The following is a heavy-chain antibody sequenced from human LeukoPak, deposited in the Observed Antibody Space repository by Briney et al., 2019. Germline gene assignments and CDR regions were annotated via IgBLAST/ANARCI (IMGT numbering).Heavy chain of an antibody. CDR2: TYYRGTT. CDR1: GASNSSTSYY. CDR3: ARDWNRYAY. D-gene: IGHD1-1*01. J-gene: IGHJ4*02. Sequence: SETLSLTCTVSGASNSSTSYYWGCIRQPPGKRLEWIGSTYYRGTTYYNPSLKSRVTISLDTSKNQFSLKLSSVTAADTAVYYCARDWNRYAYWGQGTLVTVSS. V-gene: IGHV4-39*07.